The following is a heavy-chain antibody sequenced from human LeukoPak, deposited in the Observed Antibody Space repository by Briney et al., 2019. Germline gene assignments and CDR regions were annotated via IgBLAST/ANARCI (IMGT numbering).Heavy chain of an antibody. J-gene: IGHJ4*02. V-gene: IGHV3-23*01. D-gene: IGHD5-12*01. CDR1: GFTFSSYA. CDR3: AKSYNGYESKPDY. CDR2: ISNSGGRT. Sequence: GGSLRLSCAASGFTFSSYAMSWVRQAPGKGLEWGSSISNSGGRTFYTDSVKGRFTISRDNSKITLYLQMNSLRAEDTAVYYCAKSYNGYESKPDYWGQGTLVTVSS.